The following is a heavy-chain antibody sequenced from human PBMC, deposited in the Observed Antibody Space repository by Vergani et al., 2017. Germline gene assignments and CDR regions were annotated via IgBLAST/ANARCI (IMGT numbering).Heavy chain of an antibody. CDR2: IIPIFGTA. CDR3: ARREVAAAGNFDY. CDR1: GGTFSSYA. V-gene: IGHV1-69*01. J-gene: IGHJ4*02. Sequence: QVQLVQSGAEVKKPGSLVKVSCKASGGTFSSYAISWVRQAPGQGLEWMGGIIPIFGTANYAQKFQGRVTITADECTSPAYMELSSLRSEDTAVYYCARREVAAAGNFDYWGQGTLVTVSS. D-gene: IGHD6-13*01.